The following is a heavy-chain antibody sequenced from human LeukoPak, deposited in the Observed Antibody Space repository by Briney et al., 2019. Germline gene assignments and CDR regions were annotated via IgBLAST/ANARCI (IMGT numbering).Heavy chain of an antibody. Sequence: GESLQISCTGSGYLFTNSWIGWVRQMPGKGLEWMGIIYPGDTDTRYSPSFQGQVTISADRSISTAYLQWSSLKASDTATYYCARLDCGGGSCYGDYWGQGTLVTVSS. CDR1: GYLFTNSW. CDR3: ARLDCGGGSCYGDY. J-gene: IGHJ4*02. V-gene: IGHV5-51*01. CDR2: IYPGDTDT. D-gene: IGHD2-15*01.